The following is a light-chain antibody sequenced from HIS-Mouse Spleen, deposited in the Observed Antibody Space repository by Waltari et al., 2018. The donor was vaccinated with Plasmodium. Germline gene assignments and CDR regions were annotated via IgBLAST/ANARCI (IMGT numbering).Light chain of an antibody. V-gene: IGLV3-1*01. CDR1: KLGDKY. J-gene: IGLJ2*01. CDR2: QDS. CDR3: QAWDSSTVV. Sequence: SYELTQPPSVSVSPGQTASITCSGDKLGDKYACWYQQKPGQSPVLVIYQDSKRHSGIPERFSGSNPGNTATLTISGTQAMDEADYYCQAWDSSTVVFGGGTKLTVL.